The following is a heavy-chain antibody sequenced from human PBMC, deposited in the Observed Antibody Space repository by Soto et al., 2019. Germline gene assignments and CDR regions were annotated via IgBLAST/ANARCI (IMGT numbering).Heavy chain of an antibody. D-gene: IGHD3-16*01. CDR2: IYYSGST. J-gene: IGHJ6*02. CDR3: ARDLGPWGRDDNYDYYYYGMDV. V-gene: IGHV4-61*01. Sequence: SETLSLTCTVSGGSVSSGSYYWSWIRQPPGKGLEWIGYIYYSGSTNYNPSLKSRVTISVDTSKNQFSLKLSSVTAADTAVYYCARDLGPWGRDDNYDYYYYGMDVWGQGTTVTVSS. CDR1: GGSVSSGSYY.